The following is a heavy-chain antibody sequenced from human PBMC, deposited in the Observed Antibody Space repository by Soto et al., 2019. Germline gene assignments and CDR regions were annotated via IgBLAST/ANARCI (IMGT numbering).Heavy chain of an antibody. Sequence: QVQLQESGPGLVKPSQTLSLTCTVSGGSISSGGYYWSWIRQHPGKGLEWIGYIYYSGSTYYNPSLKSRATISVDTSKNQFSLKLSSVTAADTAVYYCARAGIVATMFRGSCGYFQHWGQGTLVTVSS. D-gene: IGHD5-12*01. CDR3: ARAGIVATMFRGSCGYFQH. V-gene: IGHV4-31*03. J-gene: IGHJ1*01. CDR1: GGSISSGGYY. CDR2: IYYSGST.